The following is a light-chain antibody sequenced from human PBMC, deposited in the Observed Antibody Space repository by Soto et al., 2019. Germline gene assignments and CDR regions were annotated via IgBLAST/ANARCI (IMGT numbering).Light chain of an antibody. CDR1: QSVSNW. V-gene: IGKV1-5*03. CDR2: EAS. Sequence: DIKMTQPPSALSASVGDRVTITCRASQSVSNWLAWYRQKPGEAPKLLIYEASTLERGVPSRFSGSGSGTEFTLTFSSLQHDDFATFYCQQYDTYSRTFGQGTKVEVK. CDR3: QQYDTYSRT. J-gene: IGKJ1*01.